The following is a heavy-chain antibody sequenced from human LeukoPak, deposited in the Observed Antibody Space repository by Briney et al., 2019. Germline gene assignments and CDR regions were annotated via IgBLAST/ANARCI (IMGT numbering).Heavy chain of an antibody. Sequence: SETLSLTCTVSGGSISSSSYYWGWIRQPPGKGLEWIGSIYYSGSTYYNPSLKSRVTISVDTSKNQFSLKLSSVTAADTAVYYCARQDLYGSPLYFDYWGQGTRVTVSS. CDR2: IYYSGST. CDR1: GGSISSSSYY. J-gene: IGHJ4*02. V-gene: IGHV4-39*01. D-gene: IGHD3-10*01. CDR3: ARQDLYGSPLYFDY.